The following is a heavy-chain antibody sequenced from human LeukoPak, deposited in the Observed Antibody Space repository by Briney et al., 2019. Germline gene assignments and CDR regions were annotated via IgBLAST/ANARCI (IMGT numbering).Heavy chain of an antibody. V-gene: IGHV3-7*01. J-gene: IGHJ4*02. Sequence: GGSLRLSCAASEFTFISDWMSWVRQAPGKGLEWVASINQDGSEKYYVDSVKGRFTISRDNAKNSLYLQMNSLRGEDTDVYYCARAMNWGQGTLVTVSS. CDR2: INQDGSEK. CDR3: ARAMN. D-gene: IGHD3-22*01. CDR1: EFTFISDW.